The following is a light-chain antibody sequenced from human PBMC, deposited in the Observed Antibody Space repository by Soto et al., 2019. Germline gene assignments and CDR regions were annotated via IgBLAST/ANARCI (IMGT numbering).Light chain of an antibody. CDR2: AAS. V-gene: IGKV1-27*01. Sequence: DIQMTPSPTSLSASVGDRVTITCRASQGIRNFGAWYQQKPGKAPKLLIYAASTLQSGVPSRFSVSGSGTDFTLTITSLQPEDVATYSCQKYSSVPVFGPGTKVEIK. CDR3: QKYSSVPV. J-gene: IGKJ3*01. CDR1: QGIRNF.